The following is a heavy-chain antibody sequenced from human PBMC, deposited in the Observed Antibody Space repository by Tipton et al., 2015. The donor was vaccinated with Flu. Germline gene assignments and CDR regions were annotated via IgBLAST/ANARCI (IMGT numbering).Heavy chain of an antibody. CDR1: GGSFSGHF. CDR2: INHSGST. J-gene: IGHJ5*02. Sequence: LRLSCSVYGGSFSGHFWTWIRQPPGKGLEWIGEINHSGSTHYNSSLKSRVTMSVDSSKNQFSLQLTSVTAADTAVYYCARRDYSNYVSDPKSWFDPWGQGTLVAVSS. D-gene: IGHD4-11*01. CDR3: ARRDYSNYVSDPKSWFDP. V-gene: IGHV4-34*01.